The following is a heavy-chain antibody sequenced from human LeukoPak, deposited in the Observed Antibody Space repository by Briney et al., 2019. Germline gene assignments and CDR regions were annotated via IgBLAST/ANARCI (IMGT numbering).Heavy chain of an antibody. CDR2: ISGSGSTT. CDR3: ASHYNILTGYKKSDF. V-gene: IGHV3-23*01. Sequence: PGGSLRLSCAASGFTFSNYAMSWVRQAPGKGLEWVSAISGSGSTTYYADSVKGRFTISRGISKNTLYLQMNSLRAEDTAVYYCASHYNILTGYKKSDFWGQGTLVTVSS. D-gene: IGHD3-9*01. J-gene: IGHJ4*02. CDR1: GFTFSNYA.